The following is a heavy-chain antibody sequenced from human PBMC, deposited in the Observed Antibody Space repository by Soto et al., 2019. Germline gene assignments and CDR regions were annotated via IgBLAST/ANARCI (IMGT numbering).Heavy chain of an antibody. Sequence: QVQLQESGPGLVKPSQTLSLTCTVSGGSISSGGYYWSWIRQHPGKGLEWIGYIYYSGSTYYNPSLKKRVTISVDTSKNQFSLKLSSVTAADTAVYYCARWNYYDILTGYYTGYYMDVWGKGTTVTVSS. D-gene: IGHD3-9*01. CDR1: GGSISSGGYY. CDR2: IYYSGST. J-gene: IGHJ6*03. V-gene: IGHV4-31*03. CDR3: ARWNYYDILTGYYTGYYMDV.